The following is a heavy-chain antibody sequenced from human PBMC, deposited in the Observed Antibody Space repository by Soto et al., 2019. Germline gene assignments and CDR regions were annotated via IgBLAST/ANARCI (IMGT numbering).Heavy chain of an antibody. Sequence: VQLQESGPGLVKPSETLSLICTVSGGSISSDYLSWIRQPAGKGLEWIGRVYTSGYSNSNPSLKSRVNMSGNTSKKQFSLNLSSVTAADTAVYYCARAPTTACTVNWFDPWGQGNLVTASP. CDR2: VYTSGYS. CDR3: ARAPTTACTVNWFDP. CDR1: GGSISSDY. J-gene: IGHJ5*02. D-gene: IGHD6-13*01. V-gene: IGHV4-4*07.